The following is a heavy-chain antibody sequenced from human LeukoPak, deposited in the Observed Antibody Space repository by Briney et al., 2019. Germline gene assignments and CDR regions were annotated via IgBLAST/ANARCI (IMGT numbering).Heavy chain of an antibody. V-gene: IGHV4-39*07. J-gene: IGHJ4*02. CDR1: GGSISSSSYY. Sequence: SETLSLTCTVSGGSISSSSYYRGWIRQPPGKGLEWIGSIYYSGSTYYNPSLKSRVTISVDTSKNQFSLKLSSVTAADTAVYYCARAEYYDSSGYYSGPHYFDYWGQGTLVTVSS. CDR3: ARAEYYDSSGYYSGPHYFDY. CDR2: IYYSGST. D-gene: IGHD3-22*01.